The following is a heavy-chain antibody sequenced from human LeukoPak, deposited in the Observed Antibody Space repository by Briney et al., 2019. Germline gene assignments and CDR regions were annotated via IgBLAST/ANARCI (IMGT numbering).Heavy chain of an antibody. V-gene: IGHV3-23*01. CDR3: AKQSAGSAAWYSLHYDF. Sequence: GGSLRLSCAASGFTLSSYAMTWVRQAPGRGLEWVSGVDGGGGGTYYADSVKGRFTISRDNSKDTLYLQMNGLRAEDTAVYFCAKQSAGSAAWYSLHYDFWGQGTLVTVSS. D-gene: IGHD6-13*01. CDR1: GFTLSSYA. J-gene: IGHJ4*02. CDR2: VDGGGGGT.